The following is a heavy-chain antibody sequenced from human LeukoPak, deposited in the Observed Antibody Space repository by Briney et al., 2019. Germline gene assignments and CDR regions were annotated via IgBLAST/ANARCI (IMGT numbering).Heavy chain of an antibody. CDR1: GGSISSSSFY. Sequence: PSEPLSLTCTVSGGSISSSSFYWGWVRQPPGKGLEWIGSLFHAESTSYNPSLKSRVTISVDTSKNLFSLRLSSVTAADTAVYYCARLRSGWNNFDYWGQGTLVTVSS. V-gene: IGHV4-39*01. CDR2: LFHAEST. D-gene: IGHD6-19*01. CDR3: ARLRSGWNNFDY. J-gene: IGHJ4*02.